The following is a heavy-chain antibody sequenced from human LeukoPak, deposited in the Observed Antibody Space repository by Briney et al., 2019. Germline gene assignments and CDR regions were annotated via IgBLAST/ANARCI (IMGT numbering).Heavy chain of an antibody. CDR1: GFTFSSYA. J-gene: IGHJ5*02. D-gene: IGHD2-2*01. CDR2: ISGSGRST. CDR3: LSYCSSTSCYEIEWFDP. Sequence: PGGSLRLSCAASGFTFSSYAMSWVRQAPGKGLEWVSAISGSGRSTYYADSVKGRFTISRDNSKNTLYLQMNSLRAEDTAVYYCLSYCSSTSCYEIEWFDPWGQGTLVTVSS. V-gene: IGHV3-23*01.